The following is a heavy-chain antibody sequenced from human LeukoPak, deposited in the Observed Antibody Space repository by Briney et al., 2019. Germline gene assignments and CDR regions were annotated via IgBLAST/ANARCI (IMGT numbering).Heavy chain of an antibody. Sequence: SGGSLRLSCAASGFTVSSNYMSWVRQPPGKGLEWIGEINHSVSTNYNPSLRSRVTISVDTSKNQFSLKLSSVTAADTAVYYCARSYDSSGPFDYWGQGTLVTVSS. CDR2: INHSVST. D-gene: IGHD3-22*01. CDR3: ARSYDSSGPFDY. V-gene: IGHV4-34*01. J-gene: IGHJ4*02. CDR1: GFTVSSNY.